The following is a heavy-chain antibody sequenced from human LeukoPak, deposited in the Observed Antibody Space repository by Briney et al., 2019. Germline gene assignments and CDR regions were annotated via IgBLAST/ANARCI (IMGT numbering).Heavy chain of an antibody. D-gene: IGHD2-21*02. CDR3: ARNGAPVVTAITPYYYYMDV. V-gene: IGHV3-7*01. CDR1: GFTFSNYW. CDR2: IKQDGSEK. Sequence: GGSLRLSCAASGFTFSNYWMSWVRQAPGKGLEWVGNIKQDGSEKYYVDSVKGRFTISRDNARNSLYLQMNSLGAEDTAVYYCARNGAPVVTAITPYYYYMDVWGKGTTVTVSS. J-gene: IGHJ6*03.